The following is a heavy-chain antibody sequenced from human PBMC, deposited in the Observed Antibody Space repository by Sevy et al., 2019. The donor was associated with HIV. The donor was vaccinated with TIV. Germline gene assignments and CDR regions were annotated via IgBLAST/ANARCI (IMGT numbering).Heavy chain of an antibody. CDR2: ISYTSTTI. Sequence: GGSLRLSCAVSGFTFNTYNMNWVRQAPGKGLEWVSHISYTSTTIYYADSVRGRFTISGDNAKNTLYLQMNSLRDEDTAVYYCASSDATSRFGYYYFAMDFWGQGTSVTVSS. D-gene: IGHD3-22*01. J-gene: IGHJ6*02. CDR3: ASSDATSRFGYYYFAMDF. CDR1: GFTFNTYN. V-gene: IGHV3-48*02.